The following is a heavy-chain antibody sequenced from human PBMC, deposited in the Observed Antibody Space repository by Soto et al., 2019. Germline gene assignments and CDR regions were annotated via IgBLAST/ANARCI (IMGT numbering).Heavy chain of an antibody. Sequence: EVQLLESGGGLVQPGGSLRLSCAASGFMFENFTMNWVRQAPGRGLEWVSAISNGGVIPLYADSVKGRFSISRDDFERILYLQIDSLTAGDTTIYYCAKHLGIHNAGGLDYWGQGTVITVSS. J-gene: IGHJ4*02. CDR3: AKHLGIHNAGGLDY. CDR1: GFMFENFT. CDR2: ISNGGVIP. V-gene: IGHV3-23*01. D-gene: IGHD1-20*01.